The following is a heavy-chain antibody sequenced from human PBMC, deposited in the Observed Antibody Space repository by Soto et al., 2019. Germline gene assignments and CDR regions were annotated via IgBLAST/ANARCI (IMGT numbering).Heavy chain of an antibody. CDR1: GGSISSSSYY. CDR2: IYYSGST. D-gene: IGHD3-10*01. V-gene: IGHV4-39*01. CDR3: ARLNVLLWFGELLYNWFDP. Sequence: ETLSLTCTVSGGSISSSSYYWGWIRQPPGKGLEWIGSIYYSGSTYYNPSLKSRVTISVDTSKNQFSLKLSSVTAADTAVYYCARLNVLLWFGELLYNWFDPWGQGTLVTVSS. J-gene: IGHJ5*02.